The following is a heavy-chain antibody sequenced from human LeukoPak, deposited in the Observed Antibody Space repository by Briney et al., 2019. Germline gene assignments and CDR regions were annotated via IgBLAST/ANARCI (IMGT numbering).Heavy chain of an antibody. CDR1: GFTFSSYW. D-gene: IGHD3-22*01. Sequence: GGSLRLSCAASGFTFSSYWMSWVRQAPGKGLEWVANIKQDGSEKYYVDSVKGRFTISRDNAKNSLYLQMNSLRAEDTAVYYCAREGHYYDSSGYYSVDYWGQGTLVTVSS. CDR3: AREGHYYDSSGYYSVDY. J-gene: IGHJ4*02. V-gene: IGHV3-7*01. CDR2: IKQDGSEK.